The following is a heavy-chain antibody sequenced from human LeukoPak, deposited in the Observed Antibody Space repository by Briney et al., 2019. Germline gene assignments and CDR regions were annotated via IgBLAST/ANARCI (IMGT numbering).Heavy chain of an antibody. D-gene: IGHD3-10*01. CDR3: ARYPGYYGSGSAFDI. V-gene: IGHV4-59*01. J-gene: IGHJ3*02. Sequence: SETLSLTCTVSGGSISSYYWSWIRQPPGKGLEWIGYIYYSGSTNYNPSLKSRVTISVDTSKNQFSLKLSSVTAAETAVYYCARYPGYYGSGSAFDIWGQGTMVTVSS. CDR2: IYYSGST. CDR1: GGSISSYY.